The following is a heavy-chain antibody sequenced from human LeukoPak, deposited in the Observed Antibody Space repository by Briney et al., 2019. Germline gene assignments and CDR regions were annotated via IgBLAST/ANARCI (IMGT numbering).Heavy chain of an antibody. J-gene: IGHJ6*02. V-gene: IGHV3-21*01. CDR2: ISSSSSYI. CDR1: GLTFSSYS. D-gene: IGHD2-2*01. Sequence: GGSLRLSCAASGLTFSSYSMNWVRQAPGKGLEWVSSISSSSSYIYYADSVKGRFTISRDNAKNSLYLQMNSLRAEDTAVYYCARGIPAATHWGIYGMDVWGQGTTVTVSS. CDR3: ARGIPAATHWGIYGMDV.